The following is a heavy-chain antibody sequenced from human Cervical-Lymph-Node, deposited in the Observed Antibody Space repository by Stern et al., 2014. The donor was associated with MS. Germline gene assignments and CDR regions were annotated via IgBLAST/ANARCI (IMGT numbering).Heavy chain of an antibody. Sequence: QVQLQESGPGLLKPSETLSLTCTVSGDSIRTYFWTWIRQSPGKTLEWIGYIYSRGSTDYNPSLKSRVTMSLDTANKQFSLKLSSVTAADTAVYFCARKADWGDYFDYWGQGTLVTVSS. CDR1: GDSIRTYF. D-gene: IGHD7-27*01. J-gene: IGHJ4*02. CDR3: ARKADWGDYFDY. CDR2: IYSRGST. V-gene: IGHV4-59*08.